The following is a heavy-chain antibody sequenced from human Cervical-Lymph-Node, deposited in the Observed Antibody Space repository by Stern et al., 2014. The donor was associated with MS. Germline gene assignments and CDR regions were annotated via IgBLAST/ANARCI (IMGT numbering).Heavy chain of an antibody. CDR1: GYSFIGYQ. D-gene: IGHD2-15*01. Sequence: QVQLVQSGAEVKKPGASVKVSCKASGYSFIGYQMHWVRQAPGQGLEWMGWINRNTGGTNYAQNFRGRVTMTRDTSSSTAYMELSRLRSDDTAVFYCAILPSMDGLGYWGQGTLVTVSS. J-gene: IGHJ4*02. V-gene: IGHV1-2*02. CDR3: AILPSMDGLGY. CDR2: INRNTGGT.